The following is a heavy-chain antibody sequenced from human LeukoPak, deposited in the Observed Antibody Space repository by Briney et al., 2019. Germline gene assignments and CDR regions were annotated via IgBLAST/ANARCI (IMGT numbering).Heavy chain of an antibody. V-gene: IGHV4-39*07. D-gene: IGHD3-10*01. CDR2: IYYSGST. J-gene: IGHJ4*02. CDR3: AHMVRGVIGAWVDY. Sequence: SETLSLTCTVSGGSISSSIYYWGWIRQPPGKGLEWIGSIYYSGSTYYNPSLKSRVTISVDTSKNQFSLKLSSVTAADTAVYYCAHMVRGVIGAWVDYWGQGTLVTVSS. CDR1: GGSISSSIYY.